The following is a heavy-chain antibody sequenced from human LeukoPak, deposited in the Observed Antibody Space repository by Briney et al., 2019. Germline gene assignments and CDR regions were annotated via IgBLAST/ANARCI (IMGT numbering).Heavy chain of an antibody. CDR3: ASGYGDYKDAFDI. V-gene: IGHV4-59*08. D-gene: IGHD4-17*01. Sequence: SETLSLTCNVSGGSISSYYWSWIRQPPGKGLEWIGYIYYSGSTNYNPSLKSRVTISVDTSKNQFSLKLSSVTAADTAVYYCASGYGDYKDAFDIWGQGTMVTVSS. J-gene: IGHJ3*02. CDR1: GGSISSYY. CDR2: IYYSGST.